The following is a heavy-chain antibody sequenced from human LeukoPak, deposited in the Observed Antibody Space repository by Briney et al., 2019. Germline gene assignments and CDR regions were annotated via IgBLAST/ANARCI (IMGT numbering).Heavy chain of an antibody. CDR2: IYYSGST. J-gene: IGHJ4*02. CDR3: ATRWDRSSPFDY. Sequence: PSETLSLTCTVSGGSISSSSYYWGWIRQPPGKGLEWLGSIYYSGSTYYNPSLKSRLTISVDTSKNQFSLKLSSVTTADTAVYYCATRWDRSSPFDYWGQGTLVTVSS. D-gene: IGHD6-6*01. CDR1: GGSISSSSYY. V-gene: IGHV4-39*01.